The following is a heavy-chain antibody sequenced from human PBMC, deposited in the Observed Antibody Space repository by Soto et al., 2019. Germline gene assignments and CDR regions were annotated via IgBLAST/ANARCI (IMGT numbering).Heavy chain of an antibody. J-gene: IGHJ6*02. V-gene: IGHV1-18*01. Sequence: ASVKVSCKASGYTFTSYGISWVRQAPGQGLEWMGWISAYNGNTNYAQKLRGRVTMTTDTSTSTAYMELRSLRSDDTAVYYCARRGYSGYDEDYYGMDVWGQGTTVTVSS. CDR3: ARRGYSGYDEDYYGMDV. CDR1: GYTFTSYG. CDR2: ISAYNGNT. D-gene: IGHD5-12*01.